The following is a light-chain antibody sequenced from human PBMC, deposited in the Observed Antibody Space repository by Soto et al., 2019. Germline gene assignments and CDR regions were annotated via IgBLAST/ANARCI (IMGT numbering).Light chain of an antibody. Sequence: EIVLTQSPGTLSLSPGERATLSCRASQSVSNNYLAWYQQKPGQAPRLLIYGASSRATGIPDRFSGSGSATDFTLTISRLEPEDFAVYFCQQSGSSPLTFGGGTKGDIK. CDR3: QQSGSSPLT. V-gene: IGKV3-20*01. J-gene: IGKJ4*01. CDR1: QSVSNNY. CDR2: GAS.